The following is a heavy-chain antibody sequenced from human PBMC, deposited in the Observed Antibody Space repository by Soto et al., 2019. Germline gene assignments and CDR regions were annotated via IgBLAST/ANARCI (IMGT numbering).Heavy chain of an antibody. CDR3: ARRGLTPAMGYYYYGMDV. CDR1: GGSISSSSYY. J-gene: IGHJ6*02. V-gene: IGHV4-39*01. D-gene: IGHD3-10*01. Sequence: SETLSLTCTVSGGSISSSSYYWGWIRQPPGKGLEWIGGIYYSGSTYYNPSLKSRVTISVDTSKNQFSLKLSSVTAADTAVYYCARRGLTPAMGYYYYGMDVWGQGTTVTVSS. CDR2: IYYSGST.